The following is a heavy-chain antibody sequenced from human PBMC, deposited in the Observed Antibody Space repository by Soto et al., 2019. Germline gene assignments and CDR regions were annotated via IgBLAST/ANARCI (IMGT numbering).Heavy chain of an antibody. V-gene: IGHV5-51*01. D-gene: IGHD6-6*01. CDR2: IYPGDSDT. J-gene: IGHJ4*02. CDR3: ARTLEYSSSLFDY. CDR1: GYSFTSYW. Sequence: GESLKVSCKGSGYSFTSYWTGWVRLMPGQGLEWMGIIYPGDSDTRYSRCFQGQVTISADKSIRTAYLQWSSLKASDTAMYYCARTLEYSSSLFDYWGQGTLVTVSS.